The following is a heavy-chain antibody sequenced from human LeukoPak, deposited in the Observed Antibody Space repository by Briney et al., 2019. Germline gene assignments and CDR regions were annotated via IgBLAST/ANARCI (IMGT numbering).Heavy chain of an antibody. V-gene: IGHV3-30*04. CDR1: GFTFSSYA. J-gene: IGHJ4*02. CDR2: ISYDGSNK. D-gene: IGHD3-22*01. Sequence: GSLRLSCAASGFTFSSYAMHWVRQAPGKGLGWVAVISYDGSNKYYADSVRGRFTISRDNSKNTLYLQMNSLRAEDTAVYYCARDRIVVIGGYYFDYWGQGTLVTVSS. CDR3: ARDRIVVIGGYYFDY.